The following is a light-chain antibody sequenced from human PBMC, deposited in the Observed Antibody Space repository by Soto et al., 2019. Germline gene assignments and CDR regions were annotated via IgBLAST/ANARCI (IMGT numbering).Light chain of an antibody. CDR2: AAS. CDR3: QHYNSAPLT. CDR1: QGISNS. J-gene: IGKJ3*01. Sequence: DIQMTHSPSSLSASVGDTVTITCRASQGISNSLAWFQQKPGRVPQFLIYAASTLQPGVPHRFSGSGSGTDFTLTISSLQPEDVATYYCQHYNSAPLTFGPGTRVEIK. V-gene: IGKV1-27*01.